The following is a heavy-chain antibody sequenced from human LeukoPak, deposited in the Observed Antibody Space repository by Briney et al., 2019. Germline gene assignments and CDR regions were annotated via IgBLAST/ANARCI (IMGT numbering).Heavy chain of an antibody. J-gene: IGHJ5*02. CDR3: ARDLGWFGELGTWFDP. Sequence: PGGSLRLSCAASGFTFSSYWMSWVRQAPGKGLEWVANIKQDGSEKYYVDSVKGRFTISRDNAKNSLYLQMNSLRAEDTAVYYCARDLGWFGELGTWFDPWGQGTLVTVSS. D-gene: IGHD3-10*01. CDR2: IKQDGSEK. V-gene: IGHV3-7*03. CDR1: GFTFSSYW.